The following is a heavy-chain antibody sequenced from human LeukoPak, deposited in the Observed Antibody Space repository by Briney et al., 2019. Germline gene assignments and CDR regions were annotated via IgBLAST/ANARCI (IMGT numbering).Heavy chain of an antibody. J-gene: IGHJ3*02. CDR2: VYYSGST. CDR1: GGSISSSSLY. D-gene: IGHD2-2*01. V-gene: IGHV4-39*01. Sequence: PSETLSLTCTVSGGSISSSSLYWDWIRQPPGKGLEWIGTVYYSGSTYYNPSLKSRVTISVDTSKNQFSLRLSSVTAADTALYYCARNASSLGAGAFDIWGHGTMVTVSS. CDR3: ARNASSLGAGAFDI.